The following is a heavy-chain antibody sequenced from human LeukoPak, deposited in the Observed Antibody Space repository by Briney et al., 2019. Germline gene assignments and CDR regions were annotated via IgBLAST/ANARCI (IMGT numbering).Heavy chain of an antibody. CDR1: GFSFSDYG. V-gene: IGHV3-21*01. J-gene: IGHJ6*03. D-gene: IGHD3-22*01. CDR3: ARDSNYDSSAYYYVRYYYYMGV. CDR2: VSSSSTNK. Sequence: GGSLRLSCAASGFSFSDYGMHWVRQAPGKGLEWVSFVSSSSTNKNFADSVKGRFTISRDNAKNSLYLQMNGLRAEDTAVYYCARDSNYDSSAYYYVRYYYYMGVWGKGTSVTVSS.